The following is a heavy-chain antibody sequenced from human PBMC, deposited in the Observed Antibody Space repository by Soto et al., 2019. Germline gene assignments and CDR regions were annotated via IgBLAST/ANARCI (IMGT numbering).Heavy chain of an antibody. D-gene: IGHD3-10*02. CDR2: IRSKANSYAT. CDR1: GFTLSGSA. V-gene: IGHV3-73*01. CDR3: TRLNPPCVRGVIISEEEYGMDV. J-gene: IGHJ6*02. Sequence: PGGSLRLSCAASGFTLSGSAMHWVRQASGKGLEWVGRIRSKANSYATAYAASVKGRFTISRDDSKNTAYLQMNSLKTEDTAGYYCTRLNPPCVRGVIISEEEYGMDVWGQGTTVTVSS.